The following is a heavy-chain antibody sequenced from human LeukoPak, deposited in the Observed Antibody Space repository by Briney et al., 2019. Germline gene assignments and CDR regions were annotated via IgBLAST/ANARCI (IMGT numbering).Heavy chain of an antibody. V-gene: IGHV3-48*03. D-gene: IGHD6-19*01. Sequence: GGSLRLSCAASGFTFSNYEMNWVRQAPGKGLEWVSFISSSGILLYYADSVKGRFTISRDIGKNSLFLQMDSLRVGDEAVYYCAKVSRSGWHFDHWGQGTVVTVSS. CDR1: GFTFSNYE. CDR2: ISSSGILL. J-gene: IGHJ4*02. CDR3: AKVSRSGWHFDH.